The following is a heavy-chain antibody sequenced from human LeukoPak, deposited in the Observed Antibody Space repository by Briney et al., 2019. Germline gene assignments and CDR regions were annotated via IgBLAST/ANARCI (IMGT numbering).Heavy chain of an antibody. V-gene: IGHV4-4*07. CDR3: ARGRQGIVVVVAATPESNWFDP. J-gene: IGHJ5*02. CDR2: IYTSETT. D-gene: IGHD2-15*01. CDR1: GGSISTYF. Sequence: PSETLSLTCTVSGGSISTYFWSWIRQPAGKGLEWIGRIYTSETTNYNPSLKSRVSMSVDTSKNQFSLKLSSVTAADTAVYYCARGRQGIVVVVAATPESNWFDPWGQGTLVTVSS.